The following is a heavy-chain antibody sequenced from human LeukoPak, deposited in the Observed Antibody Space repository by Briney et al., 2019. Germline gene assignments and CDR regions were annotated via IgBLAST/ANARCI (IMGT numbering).Heavy chain of an antibody. J-gene: IGHJ5*02. Sequence: GGSLRLSCAASGFTFSDYNMNWVRQAPGKGLEWVSFISSSSVSKFYADSVKGRFTISRDNAKNSLYLQMNSLRAEDTAVYYCARGCSGGSCYESKFDPWGQGTLVTVSS. CDR1: GFTFSDYN. D-gene: IGHD2-15*01. CDR3: ARGCSGGSCYESKFDP. CDR2: ISSSSVSK. V-gene: IGHV3-21*01.